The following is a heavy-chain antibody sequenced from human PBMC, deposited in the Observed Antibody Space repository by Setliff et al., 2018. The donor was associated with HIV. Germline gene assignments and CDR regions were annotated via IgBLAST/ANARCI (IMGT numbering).Heavy chain of an antibody. CDR3: AKKGNGDYHFDY. J-gene: IGHJ4*02. Sequence: PSETLSLTCTVSGYSISSGYYWGWVRQPPGKGLDWIGSFYPSGSTYYSPSLQGRVTISVDTSKNQLSLKLSSVTAADTAVYFCAKKGNGDYHFDYWGQGTLVTVSS. CDR1: GYSISSGYY. V-gene: IGHV4-38-2*02. CDR2: FYPSGST. D-gene: IGHD4-17*01.